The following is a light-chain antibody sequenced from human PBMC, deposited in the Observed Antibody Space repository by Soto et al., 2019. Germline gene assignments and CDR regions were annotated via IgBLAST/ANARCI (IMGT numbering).Light chain of an antibody. V-gene: IGKV3-20*01. CDR1: QSVRSSY. Sequence: EIVLTQSPGTLSLSPGERATLSCRASQSVRSSYLAWYQQKPGRAPRLLIYGASIRATGIPDRFSGSGSGTDFALTISRLEPEDFAVYYCQQYGTTPPYTFGQGTNLEI. CDR2: GAS. CDR3: QQYGTTPPYT. J-gene: IGKJ2*01.